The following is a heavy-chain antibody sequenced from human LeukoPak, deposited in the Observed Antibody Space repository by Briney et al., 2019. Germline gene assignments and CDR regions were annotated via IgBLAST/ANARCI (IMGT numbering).Heavy chain of an antibody. J-gene: IGHJ1*01. CDR2: IWYDGSNK. V-gene: IGHV3-33*08. Sequence: GRSLRPSCAASGFTFSSYGMHWVRQAPGKGLEGVAVIWYDGSNKYYGDSVKGRFTISRDNSKKTLYLQMNSLRVEDTAVYYCARGDGYNDAEYLQHWGQGTLVTVS. D-gene: IGHD5-24*01. CDR3: ARGDGYNDAEYLQH. CDR1: GFTFSSYG.